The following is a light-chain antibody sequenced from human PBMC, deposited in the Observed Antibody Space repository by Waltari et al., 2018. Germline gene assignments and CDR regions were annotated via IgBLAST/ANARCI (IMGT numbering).Light chain of an antibody. J-gene: IGKJ4*01. CDR1: QSVSVY. V-gene: IGKV3-11*01. CDR3: QQRSNGLT. CDR2: DAS. Sequence: EIVLTQSPATLSLSPGERATLSCRASQSVSVYLAWYQQKPGPAPRLLIFDASSRATGIPARFSGSGSGTDFTLTISSLEPEDFAVYYCQQRSNGLTFGGGTRVEIK.